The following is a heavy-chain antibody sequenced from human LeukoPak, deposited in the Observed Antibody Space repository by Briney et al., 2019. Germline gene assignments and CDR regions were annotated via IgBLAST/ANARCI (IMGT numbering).Heavy chain of an antibody. CDR3: ARDLASTVVTPGY. J-gene: IGHJ4*02. V-gene: IGHV3-30*04. Sequence: GGSLRLSCAASGFTFCSYAMHWVRQAPGKGLVWVAVISYDGSNKYYADSVKGRFTISKDNSKNTLYLQMNSLRAEDTAVYYCARDLASTVVTPGYWGQGTLVTVSS. D-gene: IGHD4-23*01. CDR1: GFTFCSYA. CDR2: ISYDGSNK.